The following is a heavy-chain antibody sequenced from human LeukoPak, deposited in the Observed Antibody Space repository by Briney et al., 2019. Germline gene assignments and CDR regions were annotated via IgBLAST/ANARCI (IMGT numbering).Heavy chain of an antibody. V-gene: IGHV3-48*04. CDR2: ISSSSSTI. CDR3: AGGWSLTPPLDY. CDR1: GFTFSSYS. D-gene: IGHD3-10*01. J-gene: IGHJ4*02. Sequence: GGSLRLSCAASGFTFSSYSMNWVRQAPGKGLEWVSYISSSSSTIYYADSVKGRFTISRDNAKNSLYLQINSLRAEDTAVYYCAGGWSLTPPLDYWGQGTLVTSP.